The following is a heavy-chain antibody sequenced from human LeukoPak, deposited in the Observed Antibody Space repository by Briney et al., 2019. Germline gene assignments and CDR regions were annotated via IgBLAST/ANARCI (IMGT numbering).Heavy chain of an antibody. CDR2: ISGSGGST. J-gene: IGHJ5*02. CDR3: AKDRYINTAMVGNNWFDP. D-gene: IGHD5-18*01. CDR1: GFTFSSYW. V-gene: IGHV3-23*01. Sequence: GGSLRLSCAASGFTFSSYWMHWVRQAPGKGLEWVSAISGSGGSTYYADSVKGRFTISRDNSKNTLYLQMNSPRAEDTAVYYCAKDRYINTAMVGNNWFDPWGQGTLVTVSS.